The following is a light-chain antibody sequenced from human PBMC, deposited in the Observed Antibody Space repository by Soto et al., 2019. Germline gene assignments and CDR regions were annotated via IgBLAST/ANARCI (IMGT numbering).Light chain of an antibody. V-gene: IGLV2-8*01. CDR3: SSYAGSNSVV. J-gene: IGLJ2*01. Sequence: QSALTQPPSASGSPGQSVTISCTGTSSDVGGYNYVSWYQQHPGKAPKLMIYEVSKRPSGVPDRFSGSKSGNTASLPVSGLHAEDEADYYCSSYAGSNSVVFGGGTKLTVL. CDR1: SSDVGGYNY. CDR2: EVS.